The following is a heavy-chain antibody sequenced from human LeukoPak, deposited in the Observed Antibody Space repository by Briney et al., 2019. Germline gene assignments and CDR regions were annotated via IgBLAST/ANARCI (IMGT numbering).Heavy chain of an antibody. J-gene: IGHJ4*02. D-gene: IGHD6-13*01. CDR3: ARFIAAPYYFDY. CDR2: ISSSSSYI. V-gene: IGHV3-21*01. Sequence: PGGSLRLSCAASGFTFSSYSMNWVRQAPGKGLEWVSSISSSSSYIYYADSVKGQFTISRDNAKNSLYLQMNSLRAEDTAVYYCARFIAAPYYFDYWGRGTLVTVSS. CDR1: GFTFSSYS.